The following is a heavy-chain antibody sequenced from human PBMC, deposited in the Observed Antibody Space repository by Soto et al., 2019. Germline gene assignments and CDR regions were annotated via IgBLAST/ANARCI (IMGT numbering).Heavy chain of an antibody. CDR3: AAGYSNSLFDP. V-gene: IGHV4-61*01. Sequence: QVQLQESGPGLVKPSETLSLTCTVSGGSVSSGSFYWSWIRQPPGMGLECIGFVYYIGRTNYNPALKSRVAISVDTSKNQFSLKLSSVTAVDTAVYYCAAGYSNSLFDPLGQGTLVTVSS. D-gene: IGHD6-13*01. J-gene: IGHJ5*02. CDR1: GGSVSSGSFY. CDR2: VYYIGRT.